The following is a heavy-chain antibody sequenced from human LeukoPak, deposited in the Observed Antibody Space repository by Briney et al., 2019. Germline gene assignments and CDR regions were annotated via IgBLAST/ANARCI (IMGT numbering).Heavy chain of an antibody. D-gene: IGHD6-19*01. J-gene: IGHJ4*02. CDR1: GGCISRYY. Sequence: SETLSLTCTVSGGCISRYYWSWIRQPAGEGLEWVGRIYTRGSANYNPSLKSRVTTSVATAKNQFSLKLSSVRAADTAVYYCARDKGSGWDFDYWGQGTLVTVSS. CDR2: IYTRGSA. CDR3: ARDKGSGWDFDY. V-gene: IGHV4-4*07.